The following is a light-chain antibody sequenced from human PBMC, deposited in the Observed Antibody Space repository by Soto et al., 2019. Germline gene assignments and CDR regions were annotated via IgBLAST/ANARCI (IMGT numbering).Light chain of an antibody. CDR1: QSVNGN. Sequence: EIVMTQSPATLSVSPGERATLSCRASQSVNGNLAWYQQKPGQAPRLLIYGASTRATGIPARFSGSGSGTEFTPTISSLQSEDFAVYYCQQYNNWPPAFGQGTKVEIK. V-gene: IGKV3-15*01. J-gene: IGKJ1*01. CDR2: GAS. CDR3: QQYNNWPPA.